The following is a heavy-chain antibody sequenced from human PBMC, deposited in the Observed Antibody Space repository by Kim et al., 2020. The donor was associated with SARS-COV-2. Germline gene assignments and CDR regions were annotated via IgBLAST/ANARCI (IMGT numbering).Heavy chain of an antibody. J-gene: IGHJ6*01. CDR1: GYTLIELS. Sequence: ASVKVSCKVSGYTLIELSMHWVRQAPGKGLEWMGGFDPEDGETIYAQKFQGRVTMTKDTSTNTAYMELSSLRSEDTAVYYCASCRAATLFGYSRVTDYGM. CDR3: ASCRAATLFGYSRVTDYGM. D-gene: IGHD5-18*01. V-gene: IGHV1-24*01. CDR2: FDPEDGET.